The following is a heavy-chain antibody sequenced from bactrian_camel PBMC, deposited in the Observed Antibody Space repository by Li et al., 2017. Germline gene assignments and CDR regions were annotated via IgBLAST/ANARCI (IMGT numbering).Heavy chain of an antibody. J-gene: IGHJ4*01. CDR3: AANFAPPRLGNDAGRDCGGDYTY. V-gene: IGHV3S55*01. D-gene: IGHD7*01. CDR2: IGTFGST. CDR1: GKTWAYYC. Sequence: VQMVESGGGSVQAGGSLRLSCAASGKTWAYYCLAWFRQAPGKEREGVATIGTFGSTAYADSVKGRFTISKDVSKKALYLQMNSLKPEDTAMYYCAANFAPPRLGNDAGRDCGGDYTYWGQGTQVTVS.